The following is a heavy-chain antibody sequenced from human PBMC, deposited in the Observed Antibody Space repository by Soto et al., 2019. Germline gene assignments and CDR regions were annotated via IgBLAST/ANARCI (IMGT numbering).Heavy chain of an antibody. CDR3: ARDLGGYDLYGPDT. Sequence: ASVKVSCKTSGDTVTDSSMHWLRQAPGQGLEWMGWINLNSGDTNYAEKFRGRVTMTRDTSIITAYMELTRLKSDDAAVYYCARDLGGYDLYGPDTWGEGTLVTVSS. J-gene: IGHJ5*02. CDR2: INLNSGDT. CDR1: GDTVTDSS. V-gene: IGHV1-2*02. D-gene: IGHD5-12*01.